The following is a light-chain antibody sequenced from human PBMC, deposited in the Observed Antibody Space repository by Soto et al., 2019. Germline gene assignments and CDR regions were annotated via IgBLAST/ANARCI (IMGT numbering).Light chain of an antibody. CDR3: QQYNRYPT. Sequence: DIQMTQSPSTLSASVGARVTITCRASQNINNWLAWYQQKPGKAPRLLISDASSLESGAPSRFSGSGSGTQSTLTISGLQPDDFATYYCQQYNRYPTFGQGTKVDIK. V-gene: IGKV1-5*01. CDR1: QNINNW. CDR2: DAS. J-gene: IGKJ1*01.